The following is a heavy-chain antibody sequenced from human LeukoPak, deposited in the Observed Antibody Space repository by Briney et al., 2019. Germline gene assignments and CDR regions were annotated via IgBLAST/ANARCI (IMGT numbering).Heavy chain of an antibody. CDR2: INPDGSEK. D-gene: IGHD3-22*01. CDR3: AREGYYDSSGYYFRATLFDY. V-gene: IGHV3-7*01. Sequence: GGSLRLSCAASGFTFSSYWMSWVRQAPGKGLEWAASINPDGSEKYYVDSVRGRFTISRDNARNSLYLQMNSLRVEDTAVYYCAREGYYDSSGYYFRATLFDYWGQGTLVTVSS. CDR1: GFTFSSYW. J-gene: IGHJ4*02.